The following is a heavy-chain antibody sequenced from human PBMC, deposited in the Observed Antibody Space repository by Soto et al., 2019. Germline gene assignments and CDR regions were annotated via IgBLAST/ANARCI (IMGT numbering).Heavy chain of an antibody. Sequence: PSETLSLTCAVYGGSFSGYYWSWIRQPPGKGLEWIGEINHSGSTNYNPSLKSRVTISVDTSKNQFSLKLSSVTAADTAVYYCARGLGLRYFDWSPGYYYGMDVWGQGTTVTVSS. CDR3: ARGLGLRYFDWSPGYYYGMDV. CDR2: INHSGST. V-gene: IGHV4-34*01. D-gene: IGHD3-9*01. J-gene: IGHJ6*02. CDR1: GGSFSGYY.